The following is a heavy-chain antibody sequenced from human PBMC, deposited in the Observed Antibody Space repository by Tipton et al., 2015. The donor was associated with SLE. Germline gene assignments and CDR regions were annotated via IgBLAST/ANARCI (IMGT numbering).Heavy chain of an antibody. CDR3: ARDSPYDSSGYYSDY. V-gene: IGHV4-39*07. Sequence: TLSLTCTVSGGSISSGSYYWSWIRQPPGKGLEWIGTIYYSGSTYYNPSLKSRVTISLDTSKNQFSLKLSSVTAADTAIYYCARDSPYDSSGYYSDYWGQGTQVTVSS. CDR2: IYYSGST. CDR1: GGSISSGSYY. D-gene: IGHD3-22*01. J-gene: IGHJ4*02.